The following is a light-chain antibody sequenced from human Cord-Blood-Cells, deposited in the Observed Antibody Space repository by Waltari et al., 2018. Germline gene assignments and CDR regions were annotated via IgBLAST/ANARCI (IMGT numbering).Light chain of an antibody. CDR3: CSYAGSYTWV. CDR2: DVS. CDR1: RRDVGFYNY. V-gene: IGLV2-11*01. J-gene: IGLJ3*02. Sequence: QSALTQPRPGSGSPGQSVTISCPGTRRDVGFYNYFSWYQQHPGKPPKLMIYDVSKRPSGVPDRFSGSKSGNTASLTISGLQAEDDADYYCCSYAGSYTWVFGGGTKLTVL.